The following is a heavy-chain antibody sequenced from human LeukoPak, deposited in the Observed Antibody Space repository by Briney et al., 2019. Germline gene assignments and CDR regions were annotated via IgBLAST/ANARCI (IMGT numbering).Heavy chain of an antibody. V-gene: IGHV3-23*01. CDR3: AKDPKQWLVLEGDYGMDV. Sequence: GGSLRLSCAASGFTFSSYAMSWVRQAPGKGLEWVSAISGSGGSTYYADSVKGRFTISRDNSKNTLYLQMNSLRAEDTAVYYCAKDPKQWLVLEGDYGMDVWGQGTTVTVSS. CDR1: GFTFSSYA. J-gene: IGHJ6*02. CDR2: ISGSGGST. D-gene: IGHD6-19*01.